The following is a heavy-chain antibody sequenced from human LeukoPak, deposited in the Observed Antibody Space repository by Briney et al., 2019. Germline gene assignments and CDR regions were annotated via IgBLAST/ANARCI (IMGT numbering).Heavy chain of an antibody. CDR2: INPSGGST. Sequence: ASVKVSCKASGYTFTSYYMHWVGQAPGQGLEWMGIINPSGGSTSYAQKFQGRVTMTRDMSTSTDYMELSSLRSEDTAVYYRARFPHLGMGYFDYWGQGTLVTVSS. CDR3: ARFPHLGMGYFDY. D-gene: IGHD1-14*01. CDR1: GYTFTSYY. V-gene: IGHV1-46*01. J-gene: IGHJ4*02.